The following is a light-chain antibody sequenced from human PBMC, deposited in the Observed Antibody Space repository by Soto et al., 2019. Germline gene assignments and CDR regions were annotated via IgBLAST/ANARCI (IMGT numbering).Light chain of an antibody. V-gene: IGKV1-5*03. CDR2: ETS. CDR3: QQYSAYPLT. CDR1: QSISGW. J-gene: IGKJ4*01. Sequence: IQMTQSPSTLSASLGDGVTITCRASQSISGWLAWYQQKPGKAPKLLIYETSNLQSGVPSRFSGSGSATDFTLTISGLQPDDFATYYCQQYSAYPLTFGGGTKVDIK.